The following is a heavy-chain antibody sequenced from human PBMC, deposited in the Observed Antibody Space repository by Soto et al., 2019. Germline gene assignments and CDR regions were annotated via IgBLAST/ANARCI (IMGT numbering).Heavy chain of an antibody. Sequence: GGSLRLSCAASGFTFSNAWMSWVRQAPGKGLEWVSYIGLGSSTKYYADSVEGRFTISRDNAKNSLYLQMNSLRAEDTAVYYCARDQLYYNDISGRPLNAFDVWGQGTMVTVS. J-gene: IGHJ3*01. CDR2: IGLGSSTK. D-gene: IGHD3-22*01. CDR1: GFTFSNAW. V-gene: IGHV3-48*04. CDR3: ARDQLYYNDISGRPLNAFDV.